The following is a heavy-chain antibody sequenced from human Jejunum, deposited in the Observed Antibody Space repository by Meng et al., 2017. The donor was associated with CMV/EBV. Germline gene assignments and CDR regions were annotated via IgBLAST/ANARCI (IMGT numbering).Heavy chain of an antibody. CDR3: AREVRDVLSSEFGY. V-gene: IGHV1-2*04. CDR1: GYSFTAYY. CDR2: INPNNGAT. J-gene: IGHJ4*02. Sequence: QVQLVQSGADVKRPGASVKVSCEASGYSFTAYYIHWVRQAPGQGLEWMGWINPNNGATYYAQQFQGWITMTSDTSINTVYVELDRLKSADTGVYYCAREVRDVLSSEFGYWGQGTLVTVSS. D-gene: IGHD2-8*01.